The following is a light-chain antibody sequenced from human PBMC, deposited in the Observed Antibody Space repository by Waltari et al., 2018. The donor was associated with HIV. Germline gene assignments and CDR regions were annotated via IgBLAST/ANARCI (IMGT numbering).Light chain of an antibody. CDR2: DFI. Sequence: QSALTQPRSVSGSPGQSVTISCTGTSSDVGGYNYVSWYQQHPGKAPQVIIHDFINRPSGVPDRFSGSKSGNTASLTTSGLQAEDEAHYYCCSYAGTYTSFVFGAGTKVTVL. CDR1: SSDVGGYNY. V-gene: IGLV2-11*01. J-gene: IGLJ1*01. CDR3: CSYAGTYTSFV.